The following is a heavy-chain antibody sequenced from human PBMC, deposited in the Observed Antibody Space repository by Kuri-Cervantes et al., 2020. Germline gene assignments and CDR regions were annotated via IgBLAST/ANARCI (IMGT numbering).Heavy chain of an antibody. CDR1: GGSFSGYY. D-gene: IGHD2/OR15-2a*01. CDR2: INHSGST. CDR3: ARINKRDRTTPRTTLGIKYAFDI. J-gene: IGHJ3*02. Sequence: SQTLSLTCAVYGGSFSGYYWSWIRQPPGKGLEWIGEINHSGSTNYNPSLKSRVTISVDTSKNQFSLKLSSVTAADTAVYYCARINKRDRTTPRTTLGIKYAFDIWGQGTMVTVSS. V-gene: IGHV4-34*01.